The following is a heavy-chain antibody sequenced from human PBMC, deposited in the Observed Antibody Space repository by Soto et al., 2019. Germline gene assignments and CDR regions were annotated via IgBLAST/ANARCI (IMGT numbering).Heavy chain of an antibody. D-gene: IGHD3-22*01. J-gene: IGHJ5*02. CDR3: APRAAYYYDSSGYYSHLP. Sequence: GGSLRLSCAASGFTFSSYAMSWVRQAPGKGLEWVSAISGSGGSTYYADSVKGRFTISRDNSKNTLYLQMNSLRAEDTAVYYCAPRAAYYYDSSGYYSHLPWGQGTLVTVSS. CDR2: ISGSGGST. CDR1: GFTFSSYA. V-gene: IGHV3-23*01.